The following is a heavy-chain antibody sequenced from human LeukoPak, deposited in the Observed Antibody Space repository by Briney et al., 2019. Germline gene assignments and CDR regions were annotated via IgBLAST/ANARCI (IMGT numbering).Heavy chain of an antibody. CDR3: ARDQGYFDWSDAFDI. Sequence: GGSLRLSCAASGFTFSSYAMHWVRQAPGKGLEWVAVISYDGSNKYYADSVKGRFTISRDNSKNTLYLQMNSLRAEDTAVYYCARDQGYFDWSDAFDIWGQGTMVTVSS. J-gene: IGHJ3*02. CDR2: ISYDGSNK. V-gene: IGHV3-30-3*01. D-gene: IGHD3-9*01. CDR1: GFTFSSYA.